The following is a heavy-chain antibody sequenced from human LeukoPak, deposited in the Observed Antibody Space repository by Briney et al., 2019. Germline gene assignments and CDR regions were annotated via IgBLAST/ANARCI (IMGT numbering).Heavy chain of an antibody. CDR2: INANTGDT. CDR3: ARAAFYDDGTGLYHFPHALYI. J-gene: IGHJ3*02. V-gene: IGHV1-2*06. D-gene: IGHD3-16*01. Sequence: ASAKVSCKASGDTFTDYDMHWVRQAPGQGLEWMGRINANTGDTNYAQKFQGRVTMTRDTSLTTVYMELSRLRSDDTALYYCARAAFYDDGTGLYHFPHALYIWGQGTMVTVSS. CDR1: GDTFTDYD.